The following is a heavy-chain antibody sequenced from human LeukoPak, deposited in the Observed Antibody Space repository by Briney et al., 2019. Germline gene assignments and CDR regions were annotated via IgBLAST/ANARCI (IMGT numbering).Heavy chain of an antibody. CDR3: ARVSPYYYDSSGYFGSNAFDI. CDR1: GYTFTGYY. J-gene: IGHJ3*02. V-gene: IGHV1-2*02. Sequence: ASVKVSCKASGYTFTGYYMHWVRQAPGQGLEWMGWINPNSGGTNYAQKFQGRVTMTRDTSISTAYMELSRLRSDDTAVYCCARVSPYYYDSSGYFGSNAFDIWGQGTMVTVSS. CDR2: INPNSGGT. D-gene: IGHD3-22*01.